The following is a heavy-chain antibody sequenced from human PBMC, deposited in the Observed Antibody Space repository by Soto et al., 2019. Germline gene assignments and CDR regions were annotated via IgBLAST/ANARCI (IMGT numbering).Heavy chain of an antibody. CDR2: IYYSGTT. D-gene: IGHD1-26*01. Sequence: SETLSLTCTVSGGSISSSSYYWVWIRQPPGKGLEWIGSIYYSGTTYYNPSLKSRVTISVDTSKNQFSLKLRSVTAADTAVYYCARQSPDYLGSVGWFDPWGQGTLVTVSS. J-gene: IGHJ5*02. V-gene: IGHV4-39*01. CDR3: ARQSPDYLGSVGWFDP. CDR1: GGSISSSSYY.